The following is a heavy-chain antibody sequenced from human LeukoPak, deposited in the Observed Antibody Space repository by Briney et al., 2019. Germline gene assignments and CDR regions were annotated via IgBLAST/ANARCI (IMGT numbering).Heavy chain of an antibody. V-gene: IGHV4-39*07. CDR2: IYYSGST. CDR3: ARETDYGDPGDY. J-gene: IGHJ4*02. D-gene: IGHD4-17*01. CDR1: GGSFNSGTNY. Sequence: KASETLSLTCTVSGGSFNSGTNYWAWISQPPGKGLEWIGTIYYSGSTYYNPSLNSRVTMSVDTSKNQFSLKLSSVTAADTAVYYCARETDYGDPGDYWGQGTLVTVSS.